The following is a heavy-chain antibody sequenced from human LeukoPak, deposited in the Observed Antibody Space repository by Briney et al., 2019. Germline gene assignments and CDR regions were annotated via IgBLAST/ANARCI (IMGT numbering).Heavy chain of an antibody. Sequence: PSETLSLTCAVYGGSFSGYYWSWIRQPAGKGLEWIGRIYTSGSTNYNPSLKSRVTMSVDTSKNQFSLKLSSVTAADTAVYYCARELYSGSYSGWFDPWGQGTLVTVSS. V-gene: IGHV4-4*07. D-gene: IGHD1-26*01. CDR3: ARELYSGSYSGWFDP. J-gene: IGHJ5*02. CDR2: IYTSGST. CDR1: GGSFSGYY.